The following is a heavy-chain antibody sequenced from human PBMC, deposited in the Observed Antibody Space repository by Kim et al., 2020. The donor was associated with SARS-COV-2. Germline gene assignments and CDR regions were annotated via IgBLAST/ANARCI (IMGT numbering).Heavy chain of an antibody. CDR1: GDSVSSNSAA. D-gene: IGHD6-19*01. CDR3: VVGGGWNT. J-gene: IGHJ5*02. CDR2: TYYRSKRYN. Sequence: SQTLSLTCAISGDSVSSNSAAWNWIRQSPSRGLEWLGRTYYRSKRYNEYAVSVKSRITINPDTSNNQFSLQLNSVTPEDTAVYYCVVGGGWNTWGQGTLVTVSS. V-gene: IGHV6-1*01.